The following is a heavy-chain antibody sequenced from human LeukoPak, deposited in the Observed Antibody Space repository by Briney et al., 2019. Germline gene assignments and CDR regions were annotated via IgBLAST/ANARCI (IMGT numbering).Heavy chain of an antibody. CDR2: INHNGNVN. CDR3: ARGGGLDV. Sequence: GGSLRLSCAASGFFFSDYSMNWVRQAPGKGLEWVASINHNGNVNYYVDSVKGRFTISRDNAKNSLYLQMSNLRAEDTAVYFCARGGGLDVWGQGATVTVSS. V-gene: IGHV3-7*03. CDR1: GFFFSDYS. J-gene: IGHJ6*02. D-gene: IGHD3-16*01.